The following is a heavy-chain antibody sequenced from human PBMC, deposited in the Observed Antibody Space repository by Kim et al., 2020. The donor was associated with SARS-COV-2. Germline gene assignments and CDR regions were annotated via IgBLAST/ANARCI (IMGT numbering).Heavy chain of an antibody. J-gene: IGHJ3*02. CDR3: ARQGYYDIREAFDI. D-gene: IGHD3-22*01. Sequence: AQKLQGRVTMTTDTSTSTAYMELRSLRSDDTAVYYCARQGYYDIREAFDIWGQGTMVTVSS. V-gene: IGHV1-18*01.